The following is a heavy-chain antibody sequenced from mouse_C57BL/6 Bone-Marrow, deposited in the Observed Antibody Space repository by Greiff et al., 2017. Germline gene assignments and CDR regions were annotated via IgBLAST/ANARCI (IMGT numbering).Heavy chain of an antibody. J-gene: IGHJ2*01. CDR3: ARNHYSNFYFDY. CDR1: GFSLTSYG. CDR2: IWSGGST. D-gene: IGHD2-5*01. V-gene: IGHV2-2*01. Sequence: QVQLKESGPGLVQPSQSLSITCTVSGFSLTSYGVHWVRQSPGKGLEWLGVIWSGGSTDYNAAFISRLSISKDNSKSQVFFKMNSLQADDTAIYYCARNHYSNFYFDYWGQGTTLTVSS.